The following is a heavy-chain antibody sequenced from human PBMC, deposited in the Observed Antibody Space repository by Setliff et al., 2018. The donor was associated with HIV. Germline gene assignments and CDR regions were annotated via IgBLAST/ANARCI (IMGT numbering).Heavy chain of an antibody. J-gene: IGHJ6*03. D-gene: IGHD6-19*01. CDR2: ISYSGST. CDR3: ARGYPGIAVAGLTYYYYYYMDV. V-gene: IGHV4-59*01. Sequence: KPSETLSLTCTVSGGSISTYYWNWIRQPPGKGLEWIGYISYSGSTTYNPSLKSRVTISVDTSKNQFSLKLSSVTAADTAVYYCARGYPGIAVAGLTYYYYYYMDVWGKGTTVTVSS. CDR1: GGSISTYY.